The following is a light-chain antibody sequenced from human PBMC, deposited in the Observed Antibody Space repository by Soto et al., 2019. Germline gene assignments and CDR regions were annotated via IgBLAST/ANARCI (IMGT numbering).Light chain of an antibody. CDR2: GAS. V-gene: IGKV3-20*01. CDR3: QQYGSSPRT. CDR1: QTVRSSS. J-gene: IGKJ1*01. Sequence: EIVMTQSPDMLSVSPGERATLSCRASQTVRSSSLAWYQQKPGQAPRLLIFGASTRAAGFPDRFSGSGSGTDFTLTISRLEPEDFAVYYCQQYGSSPRTFGQGTKV.